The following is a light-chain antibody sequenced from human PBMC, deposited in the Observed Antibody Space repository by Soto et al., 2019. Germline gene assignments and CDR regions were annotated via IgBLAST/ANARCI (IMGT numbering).Light chain of an antibody. CDR3: QQANRFPFT. V-gene: IGKV1D-12*01. CDR2: AAS. Sequence: DVQMTQSPSSVSASVGDRVTITCRASQGVGSWLSWYQQKPGKAPNLLIYAASRLQSGVPSRFSGSGSGTAFTLTITSLQPEDVATYYCQQANRFPFTFGQGTRLDIQ. J-gene: IGKJ5*01. CDR1: QGVGSW.